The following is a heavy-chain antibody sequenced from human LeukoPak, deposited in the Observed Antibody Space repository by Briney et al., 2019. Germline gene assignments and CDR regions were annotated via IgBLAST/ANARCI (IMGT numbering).Heavy chain of an antibody. CDR2: INPNSGGT. V-gene: IGHV1-2*02. CDR3: ARDREGYFDL. J-gene: IGHJ2*01. Sequence: ASVKVSCKASGYTFTSYAMNWVRQAPGQGLEWMGWINPNSGGTNYAQKFQGRVTMTRDTSINTAYMELSRLRSDDTAVYYCARDREGYFDLWGRGTLVTVSS. D-gene: IGHD1-26*01. CDR1: GYTFTSYA.